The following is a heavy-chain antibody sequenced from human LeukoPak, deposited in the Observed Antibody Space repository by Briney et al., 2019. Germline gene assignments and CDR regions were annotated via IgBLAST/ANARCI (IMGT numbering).Heavy chain of an antibody. D-gene: IGHD3-10*01. J-gene: IGHJ3*01. V-gene: IGHV1-46*01. CDR3: AKVKLSGDDAFDV. Sequence: ASVKVSCKASGYTFTSYYMHWVRQAPGQGLEWMGIINPSGGSTSYAQKFQGRVTMTTDISTSTAYMDLRSLRSDDTAVYYCAKVKLSGDDAFDVWGQGTTVIVSS. CDR1: GYTFTSYY. CDR2: INPSGGST.